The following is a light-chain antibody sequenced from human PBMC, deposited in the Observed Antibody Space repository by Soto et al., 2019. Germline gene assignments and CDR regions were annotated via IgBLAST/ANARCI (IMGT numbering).Light chain of an antibody. J-gene: IGLJ1*01. Sequence: QLVLTQSPSASASLGASVKLTCTLSSGHSSYAIAWHQQQPEKGPRYLMKLNSDGSHSKADGIPDRFSGSSSGAERYLTISSLQSEDEADYYCQTWGTGIHYVFGTGTKVTVL. CDR2: LNSDGSH. V-gene: IGLV4-69*01. CDR1: SGHSSYA. CDR3: QTWGTGIHYV.